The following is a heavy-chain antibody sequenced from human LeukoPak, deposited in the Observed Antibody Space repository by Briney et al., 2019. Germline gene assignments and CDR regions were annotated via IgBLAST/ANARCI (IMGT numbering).Heavy chain of an antibody. V-gene: IGHV5-51*01. CDR1: GTSITSYW. J-gene: IGHJ3*02. Sequence: AAFQKISSTGSGTSITSYWLGWLRQMGEKGLEWMGIIYPGDSDTRYSPSFQGQVTISADKSISTAYLQWSSLKASDTAMYYCARRKSYGDAFDIWGQGTMVTVSS. D-gene: IGHD4-17*01. CDR3: ARRKSYGDAFDI. CDR2: IYPGDSDT.